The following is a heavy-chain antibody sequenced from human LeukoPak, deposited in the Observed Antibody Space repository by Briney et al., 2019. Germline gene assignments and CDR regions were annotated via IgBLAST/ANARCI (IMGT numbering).Heavy chain of an antibody. D-gene: IGHD1-26*01. Sequence: SETLSLTCAVYGGSFSGYYWSWLRQPPGKGLEWIGEINHSGSTNYDPSLKSRVTISVDTSKNQFSLKLSSVTAADTAVYYCARVRRVGVKADYWGQGTLVTVSS. J-gene: IGHJ4*02. CDR1: GGSFSGYY. CDR2: INHSGST. CDR3: ARVRRVGVKADY. V-gene: IGHV4-34*01.